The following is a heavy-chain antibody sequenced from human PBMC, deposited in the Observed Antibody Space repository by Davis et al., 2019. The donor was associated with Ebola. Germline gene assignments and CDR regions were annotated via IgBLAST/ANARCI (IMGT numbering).Heavy chain of an antibody. CDR2: ISGSGGST. Sequence: GESLKISCAASGFTLSSYAMSWVRQAPGKGLEWVSAISGSGGSTYYADSVKGRFTISRDIPKNTLYLQMNSLTAEDTAVYYCAKAPPSGGYHFDYWGQGTLVTVSS. J-gene: IGHJ4*02. CDR1: GFTLSSYA. V-gene: IGHV3-23*01. CDR3: AKAPPSGGYHFDY. D-gene: IGHD3-10*01.